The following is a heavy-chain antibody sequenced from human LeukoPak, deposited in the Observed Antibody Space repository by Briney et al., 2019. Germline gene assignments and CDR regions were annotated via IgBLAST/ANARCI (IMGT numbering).Heavy chain of an antibody. J-gene: IGHJ4*02. CDR2: VNLQGST. Sequence: SETLSLTCGVSGGSITNTNYWTWVRQPPGKGLEWIGEVNLQGSTNYNPSLMGRVAIAVDTSENHISLQLNSVTAADTAVYYCAREGGPYRPLDYSGQGTLVTVSS. CDR1: GGSITNTNY. CDR3: AREGGPYRPLDY. V-gene: IGHV4-4*02.